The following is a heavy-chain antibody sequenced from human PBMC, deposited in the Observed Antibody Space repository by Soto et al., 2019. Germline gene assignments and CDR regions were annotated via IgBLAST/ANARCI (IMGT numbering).Heavy chain of an antibody. J-gene: IGHJ6*02. CDR1: GYTFTGYY. CDR3: ARGHFILQSDYYYYGMDV. CDR2: INPNSGGT. Sequence: ASVKVCCKASGYTFTGYYMHWVRQAPGQGLERMGWINPNSGGTNYAQKFQGWVTMTRDTSISTAYMELSRLRSDDTAVYYCARGHFILQSDYYYYGMDVWGQGTTVTVSS. D-gene: IGHD4-4*01. V-gene: IGHV1-2*04.